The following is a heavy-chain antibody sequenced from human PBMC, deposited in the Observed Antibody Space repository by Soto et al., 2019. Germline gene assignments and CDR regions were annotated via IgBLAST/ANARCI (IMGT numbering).Heavy chain of an antibody. CDR2: IYYSGST. Sequence: PSETLSLTCTVSGGSISSYYWSWIRQPPGKGLEWIGYIYYSGSTNYNPSLKSRVTISVDTSKSQFSLKLSSVTAADTAVYYCARVSRGTVTTDYYYYGMDVWGQGTTVTVSS. D-gene: IGHD4-17*01. J-gene: IGHJ6*02. CDR3: ARVSRGTVTTDYYYYGMDV. CDR1: GGSISSYY. V-gene: IGHV4-59*01.